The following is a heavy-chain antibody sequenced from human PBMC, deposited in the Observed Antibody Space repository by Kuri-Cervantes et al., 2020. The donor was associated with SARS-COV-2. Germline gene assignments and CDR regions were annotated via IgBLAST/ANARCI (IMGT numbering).Heavy chain of an antibody. V-gene: IGHV3-13*01. D-gene: IGHD2-21*01. CDR2: IGTAGDT. J-gene: IGHJ3*02. CDR1: GFTFSSYD. CDR3: AREDIVVVIARSAAFDI. Sequence: GGSLRLSCAACGFTFSSYDMHWVRQATGKGLEWVSAIGTAGDTYYPDSVKGRFTISRDNSKNTLYLQMNSLRAEDTAVYYCAREDIVVVIARSAAFDIWGQGTMVTVSS.